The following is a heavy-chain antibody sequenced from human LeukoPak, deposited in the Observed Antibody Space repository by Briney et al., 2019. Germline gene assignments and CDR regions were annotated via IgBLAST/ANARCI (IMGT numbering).Heavy chain of an antibody. CDR3: ARVPYDSNGYYSYFDY. V-gene: IGHV4-59*01. J-gene: IGHJ4*02. Sequence: PSETLSLTCTVSGVSISSYYWSWIRQPPGKGLEWIGYIYYSGNTNYNPSLKSRVTISVDTSKNQFSLKLSSVTAADTAVYYCARVPYDSNGYYSYFDYWGQGTLVTVSS. D-gene: IGHD3-22*01. CDR1: GVSISSYY. CDR2: IYYSGNT.